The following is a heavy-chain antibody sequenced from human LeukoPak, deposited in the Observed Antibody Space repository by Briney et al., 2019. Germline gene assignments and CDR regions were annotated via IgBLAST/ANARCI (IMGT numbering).Heavy chain of an antibody. CDR2: IYYSGST. D-gene: IGHD4-17*01. CDR1: GGSISSSSYY. Sequence: SETLSLTCTVSGGSISSSSYYWGWIRQPPGKGLEWIGYIYYSGSTNYNPSLKSRVTISVDTSKNQFSLKLSSVTAADTAVYYCARLAVTTFPTIWGQGTLVTVSS. V-gene: IGHV4-61*05. J-gene: IGHJ4*02. CDR3: ARLAVTTFPTI.